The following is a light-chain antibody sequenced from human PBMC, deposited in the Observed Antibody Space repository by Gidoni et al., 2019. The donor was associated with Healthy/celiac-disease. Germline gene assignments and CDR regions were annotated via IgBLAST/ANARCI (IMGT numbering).Light chain of an antibody. Sequence: DIPMTQSPSTLSASVGDRVTITCRASQSISSWLAWYQQKPGKAPKLLIYKASSLESGVPSRFSGSGSGTEFTLTISSLQPDDFETYYCQQGRTFGQGTKVEIK. CDR2: KAS. V-gene: IGKV1-5*03. J-gene: IGKJ1*01. CDR1: QSISSW. CDR3: QQGRT.